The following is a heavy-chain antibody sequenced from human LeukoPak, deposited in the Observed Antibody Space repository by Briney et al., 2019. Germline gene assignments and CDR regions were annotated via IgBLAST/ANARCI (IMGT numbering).Heavy chain of an antibody. Sequence: ISGSGGSTYYADSVKGRFTISRDNSKNTLYLQMNSLRAEDTAVYYCAKESEELAGPNYFDYWGQGTLVTVSS. CDR3: AKESEELAGPNYFDY. D-gene: IGHD5-24*01. V-gene: IGHV3-23*01. CDR2: ISGSGGST. J-gene: IGHJ4*02.